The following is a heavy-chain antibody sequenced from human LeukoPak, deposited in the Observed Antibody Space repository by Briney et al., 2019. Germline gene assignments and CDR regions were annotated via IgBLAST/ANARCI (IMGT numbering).Heavy chain of an antibody. J-gene: IGHJ4*02. CDR1: GYTYTSCG. CDR2: ISAYNGNT. V-gene: IGHV1-18*01. Sequence: GASVKVSCKASGYTYTSCGISWVRQAPGQGLEWVGWISAYNGNTNYAQKLQGRVTMTTDTSTSTAYMELRSLRSDDTAVYYCARDIRDQYSGYDYFPWGDYWGQGTLVTVSS. CDR3: ARDIRDQYSGYDYFPWGDY. D-gene: IGHD5-12*01.